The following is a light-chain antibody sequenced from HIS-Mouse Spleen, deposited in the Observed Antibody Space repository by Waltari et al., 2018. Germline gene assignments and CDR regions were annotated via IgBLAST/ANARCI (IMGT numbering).Light chain of an antibody. J-gene: IGLJ2*01. Sequence: SYELKQPPSVSVSPGQTARNTCSGDALPKKSAYWYQQKSGQAPVLVIYEDSKRPSGIPERFSGSSSGTMATLTISGAQVEDEADYYCYSTDSSGNHRVFGGGTKLTVL. CDR3: YSTDSSGNHRV. CDR2: EDS. V-gene: IGLV3-10*01. CDR1: ALPKKS.